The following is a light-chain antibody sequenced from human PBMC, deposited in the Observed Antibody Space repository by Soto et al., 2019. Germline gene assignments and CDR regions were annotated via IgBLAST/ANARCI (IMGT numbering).Light chain of an antibody. J-gene: IGLJ1*01. CDR2: END. CDR3: GTWDTRLSVLYV. CDR1: SSNIGNHY. V-gene: IGLV1-51*01. Sequence: QSVLTEPPSVSAAPGQTVTISCSESSSNIGNHYVAWYQKLPGTAPKLLIYENDKRPSGIPDRISGSKSGTSATLGITGLQTEDEADYYCGTWDTRLSVLYVFGTGTKVTVL.